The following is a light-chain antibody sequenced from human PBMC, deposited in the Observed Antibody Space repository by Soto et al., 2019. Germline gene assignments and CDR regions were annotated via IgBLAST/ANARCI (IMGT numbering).Light chain of an antibody. V-gene: IGKV1-5*03. J-gene: IGKJ2*01. Sequence: DIPMTQSPSTLSASVGDRVTITCRASESIGNWLAWYQQKPGKAPRFLISQASSLERGVSLRFSGSGFGAEFTLTISNLQPDDFATYYCQQYKSFSTFGQGTKLDI. CDR3: QQYKSFST. CDR2: QAS. CDR1: ESIGNW.